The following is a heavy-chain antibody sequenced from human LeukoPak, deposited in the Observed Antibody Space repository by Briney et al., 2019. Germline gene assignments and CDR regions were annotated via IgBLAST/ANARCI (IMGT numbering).Heavy chain of an antibody. CDR3: ARDRYYDYVWGSYRQNWFDP. V-gene: IGHV1-18*01. Sequence: GASVKVSCKASGYTFTSYAMNWVRQAPRQGLEWMGWISAYNGNTNYAQKLQGRVTMTTDTSTSTAYMELRSLRSDDTAVYYCARDRYYDYVWGSYRQNWFDPWGQGTLVTVSS. J-gene: IGHJ5*02. D-gene: IGHD3-16*02. CDR1: GYTFTSYA. CDR2: ISAYNGNT.